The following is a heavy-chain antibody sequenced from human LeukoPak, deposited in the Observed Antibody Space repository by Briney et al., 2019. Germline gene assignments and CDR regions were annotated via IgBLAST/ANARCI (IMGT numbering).Heavy chain of an antibody. CDR2: IYYTGSS. CDR1: GASISSYC. Sequence: SETLSLTCTVSGASISSYCWSWIRQSPGKGLEWIGYIYYTGSSSYNPSLRSRVTISADTSKNQFSLKLSSVTAADTAVYYCASRKLGNDYWGQGTLVTVSS. CDR3: ASRKLGNDY. V-gene: IGHV4-59*01. D-gene: IGHD7-27*01. J-gene: IGHJ4*01.